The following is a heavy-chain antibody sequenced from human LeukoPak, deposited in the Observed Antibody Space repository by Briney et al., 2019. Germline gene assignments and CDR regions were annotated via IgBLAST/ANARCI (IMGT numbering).Heavy chain of an antibody. D-gene: IGHD2-2*01. V-gene: IGHV4-34*01. CDR2: INHSGST. J-gene: IGHJ6*02. CDR3: ARGPVVPAALYYYYGMDV. CDR1: GGSFSGYY. Sequence: SETLSLTCAVYGGSFSGYYWSWIRQPPGKGLEWLGEINHSGSTNYNPSLKSRVTISVDTSKNRFSLKLSSVTAADTAVYYCARGPVVPAALYYYYGMDVWGQGTTVTVSS.